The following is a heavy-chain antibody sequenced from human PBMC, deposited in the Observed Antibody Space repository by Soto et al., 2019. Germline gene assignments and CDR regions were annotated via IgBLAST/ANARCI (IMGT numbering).Heavy chain of an antibody. CDR2: IYSGGSI. CDR3: ARDGNGQRGSPH. CDR1: GFTVSNNF. V-gene: IGHV3-53*02. D-gene: IGHD3-16*01. Sequence: VQLVESGGGLIQAGGSLRLSCAVSGFTVSNNFMMWVRQAPGKGLEWVSLIYSGGSISYADSVKGRFTICRDGSMNMLYLQMNSLTAEDTAVYYCARDGNGQRGSPHWGQGTLVTVSS. J-gene: IGHJ4*02.